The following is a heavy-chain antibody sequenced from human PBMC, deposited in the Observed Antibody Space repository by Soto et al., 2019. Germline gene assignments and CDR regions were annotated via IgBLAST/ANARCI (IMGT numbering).Heavy chain of an antibody. J-gene: IGHJ4*02. CDR1: GFTFSSYS. CDR3: ARMYAISYFDY. Sequence: EVQLVESGGGLVQPGGSLRLSCAASGFTFSSYSMNWVRQAPGKGLEWVSYISSSSSTIYYADSMKGRFTISRDNAKNSLYLQMNSLRAEDTAVYYCARMYAISYFDYWGQGTLVTVSS. V-gene: IGHV3-48*01. D-gene: IGHD2-8*01. CDR2: ISSSSSTI.